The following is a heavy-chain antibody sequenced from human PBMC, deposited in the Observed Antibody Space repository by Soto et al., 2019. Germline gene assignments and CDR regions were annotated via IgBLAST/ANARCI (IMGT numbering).Heavy chain of an antibody. D-gene: IGHD1-20*01. CDR2: IIPIFGTA. V-gene: IGHV1-69*13. CDR3: ASGVNWNDGYYYGMDV. Sequence: WASVKVSCKASGGTFSSYAISWVRQAPGQGLEWMGGIIPIFGTANYAQKFQGRVTITADESTGTAYMELSSLRSEDTAVYYCASGVNWNDGYYYGMDVWGQGTTVTVSS. J-gene: IGHJ6*02. CDR1: GGTFSSYA.